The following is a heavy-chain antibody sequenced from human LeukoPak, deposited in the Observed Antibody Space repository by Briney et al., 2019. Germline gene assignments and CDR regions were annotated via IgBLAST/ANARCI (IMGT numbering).Heavy chain of an antibody. J-gene: IGHJ4*02. V-gene: IGHV3-21*01. Sequence: GGSLRLSCAASGFTFSSYSMNWVRQAPGKGLEWVSSISSSSSYIYYADSVKGRFTISRDNSKNTLYLQMNSLRAEDTAVYYCARALWFGELLYPFDYWGQGTLVTVSS. CDR3: ARALWFGELLYPFDY. D-gene: IGHD3-10*01. CDR2: ISSSSSYI. CDR1: GFTFSSYS.